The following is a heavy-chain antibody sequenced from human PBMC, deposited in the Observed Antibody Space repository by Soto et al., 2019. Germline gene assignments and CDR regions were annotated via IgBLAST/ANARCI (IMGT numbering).Heavy chain of an antibody. D-gene: IGHD5-12*01. Sequence: PGESLKISCKASGYSFSTYWIAWVRQRPGKGLDWMGLIYPGDSDTRYSPSFQGQVTISVDNSIDTAYLEWTTLRASDSAMYYCARHSLATQPGDYWGQGTRVTVSS. CDR3: ARHSLATQPGDY. CDR1: GYSFSTYW. CDR2: IYPGDSDT. J-gene: IGHJ4*02. V-gene: IGHV5-51*01.